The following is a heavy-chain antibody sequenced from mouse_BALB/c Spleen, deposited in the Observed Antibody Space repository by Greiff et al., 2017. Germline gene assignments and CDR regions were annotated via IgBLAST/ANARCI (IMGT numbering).Heavy chain of an antibody. J-gene: IGHJ4*01. Sequence: EVMLVESGGDLVKPGGSLKLSCAASGFTFSSYGMSWVRQTPDKRLEWVATISSGGSYTYYPDSVKGRFTISRDNAKNTLYLQMSSLKSEDTAMYYCARPLWLRRDGGEAMDYWGQGTSVTVSS. V-gene: IGHV5-6*01. CDR1: GFTFSSYG. CDR2: ISSGGSYT. D-gene: IGHD2-2*01. CDR3: ARPLWLRRDGGEAMDY.